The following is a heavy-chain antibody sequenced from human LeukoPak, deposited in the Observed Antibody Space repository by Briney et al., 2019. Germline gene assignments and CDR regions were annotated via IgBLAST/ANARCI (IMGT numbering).Heavy chain of an antibody. J-gene: IGHJ5*02. CDR2: IIPILGIA. CDR3: ARDHGTLGYYYDCSGPGFFDP. CDR1: GGTFSSYA. V-gene: IGHV1-69*04. Sequence: ASVKVSCKASGGTFSSYAISWVRQAPGQGLEWMGRIIPILGIANYAQKFQGRVTITADKSTSTAYMELSSLRSEDTAVYYCARDHGTLGYYYDCSGPGFFDPWGQGTLVTVPS. D-gene: IGHD3-22*01.